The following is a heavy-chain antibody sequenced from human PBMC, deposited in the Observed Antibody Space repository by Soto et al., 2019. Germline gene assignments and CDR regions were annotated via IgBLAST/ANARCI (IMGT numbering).Heavy chain of an antibody. CDR1: GGTFNTYT. J-gene: IGHJ3*01. CDR2: IIPMLPVT. V-gene: IGHV1-69*02. D-gene: IGHD2-2*01. CDR3: SIGSCSAATFDV. Sequence: QVHLIQSGAEVKKPGSSVKVSCKAAGGTFNTYTLFWVRQAPGHGLEWMGRIIPMLPVTNSAQKFQGRLTLTAHKSTGTAFMELTSLTSDDTAVYYCSIGSCSAATFDVWGQGTMVTVSS.